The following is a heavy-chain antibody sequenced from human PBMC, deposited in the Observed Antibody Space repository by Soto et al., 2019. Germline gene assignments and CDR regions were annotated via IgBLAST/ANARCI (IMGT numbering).Heavy chain of an antibody. CDR2: INPYNGNT. D-gene: IGHD2-2*01. J-gene: IGHJ5*02. CDR1: GYTFTNHP. V-gene: IGHV1-18*04. Sequence: ASVKVSCKGSGYTFTNHPISWVRQGPGLGLQWMGWINPYNGNTSYSQHFQGRISLTMDTSTTTTFMELRSLTSGDTAMYYCARGMYHIWAPWGPGTLVTVSS. CDR3: ARGMYHIWAP.